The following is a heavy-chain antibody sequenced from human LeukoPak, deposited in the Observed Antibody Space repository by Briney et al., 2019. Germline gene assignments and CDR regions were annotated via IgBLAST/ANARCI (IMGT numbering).Heavy chain of an antibody. D-gene: IGHD3-22*01. CDR3: ARDRDTSGYIFDY. CDR1: GLTVSSNS. Sequence: PGGSLRLSCAPSGLTVSSNSMRWVRQAPGKGLEWVSVIYSGGATYYADSVKGRFTISRDNSKNTVYLQMNSLRAEYTAVYYCARDRDTSGYIFDYWGRGTLVTVSS. CDR2: IYSGGAT. V-gene: IGHV3-53*01. J-gene: IGHJ4*02.